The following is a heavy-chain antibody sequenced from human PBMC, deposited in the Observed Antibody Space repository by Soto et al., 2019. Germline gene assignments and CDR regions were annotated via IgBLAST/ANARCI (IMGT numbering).Heavy chain of an antibody. CDR1: GGTFSSYA. D-gene: IGHD6-13*01. Sequence: QVQLVQSGAEVKKPGSSVKVSCKASGGTFSSYAISWVRQAPGQGLEWMGGIIPIFGTANYAQKFQGRVTITADESTSTAYMELSSLRSEETAVYYCATSVYSSPRYYYYGMDVWGQGTTVTVSS. J-gene: IGHJ6*02. V-gene: IGHV1-69*12. CDR2: IIPIFGTA. CDR3: ATSVYSSPRYYYYGMDV.